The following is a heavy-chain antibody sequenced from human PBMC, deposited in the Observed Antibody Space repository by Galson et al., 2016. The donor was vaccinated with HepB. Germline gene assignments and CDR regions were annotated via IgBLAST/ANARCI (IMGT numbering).Heavy chain of an antibody. CDR2: ISSSGTTI. CDR3: AREGAEMAVAGTAFDY. D-gene: IGHD6-19*01. Sequence: SLRLSCAASGFTFSRYEMNWVRQAPGKGLEWVSYISSSGTTIYYADSVKGRFTISRDNAKNSLYLQMNSLGAEDTAVYYCAREGAEMAVAGTAFDYWGQGTLVTVSS. J-gene: IGHJ4*02. V-gene: IGHV3-48*03. CDR1: GFTFSRYE.